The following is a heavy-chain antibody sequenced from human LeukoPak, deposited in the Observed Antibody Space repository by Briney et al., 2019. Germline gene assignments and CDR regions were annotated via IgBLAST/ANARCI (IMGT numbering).Heavy chain of an antibody. D-gene: IGHD1-26*01. V-gene: IGHV4-39*01. Sequence: SETLSLTCTVSGGSISSSSYYWGWIRQPPGKGLEWMGSIYYSGSTYYNPSLKSRVTISVDTSKNQFSLKLSSVTAADTAVYYCHSGGGWELLSYYYYGMDVWGQGTTVTVSS. CDR1: GGSISSSSYY. CDR2: IYYSGST. CDR3: HSGGGWELLSYYYYGMDV. J-gene: IGHJ6*02.